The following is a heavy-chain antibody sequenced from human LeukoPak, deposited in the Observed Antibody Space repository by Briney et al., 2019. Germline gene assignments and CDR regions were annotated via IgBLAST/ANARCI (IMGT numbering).Heavy chain of an antibody. J-gene: IGHJ4*02. CDR2: IDQDGSEK. CDR3: ARRLLGIEVAADY. D-gene: IGHD6-19*01. Sequence: GGSLRLSCAASRFTFSNYWMSWVRQAPGKGLEWVANIDQDGSEKYYAESVKGRFTISRDNAKNSLSLQMNSLRAEDTAVYYCARRLLGIEVAADYWGQGTLVTVSS. CDR1: RFTFSNYW. V-gene: IGHV3-7*01.